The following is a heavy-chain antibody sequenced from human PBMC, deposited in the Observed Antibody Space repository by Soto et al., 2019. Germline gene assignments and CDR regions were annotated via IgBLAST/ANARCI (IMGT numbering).Heavy chain of an antibody. CDR1: GFTFSSYG. Sequence: QVQLVESGGGVVQPGRSLRLSCAASGFTFSSYGMHWVRQAPGKGLEWVAVIWLDGSNKYYADSVKGRFTISRDNSKNTLYLKMNSLGAEDTAVYYCARGLWSFDYWGQGNLVTVSS. CDR2: IWLDGSNK. J-gene: IGHJ4*02. D-gene: IGHD5-18*01. V-gene: IGHV3-33*01. CDR3: ARGLWSFDY.